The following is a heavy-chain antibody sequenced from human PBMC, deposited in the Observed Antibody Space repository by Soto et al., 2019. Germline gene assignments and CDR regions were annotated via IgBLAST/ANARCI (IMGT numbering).Heavy chain of an antibody. Sequence: KASETLSLTCNVSGGSISSYYWSWIRQPPGKGLEWIGYIYYSGSTNYNPSLKSRVTISVDTSKNQFSLKLSSVTAADTAVYYCARGKQWLAWAPFFDYWGQGTLVTVSS. CDR1: GGSISSYY. J-gene: IGHJ4*02. V-gene: IGHV4-59*01. D-gene: IGHD6-19*01. CDR3: ARGKQWLAWAPFFDY. CDR2: IYYSGST.